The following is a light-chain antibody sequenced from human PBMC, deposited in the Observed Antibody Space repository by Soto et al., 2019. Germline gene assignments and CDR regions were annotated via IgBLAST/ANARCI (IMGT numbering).Light chain of an antibody. CDR2: DVS. J-gene: IGLJ1*01. V-gene: IGLV2-14*03. CDR1: SSDVGGYNY. Sequence: QSAMAQPASVSGSPGQSITISRTGTSSDVGGYNYVSWYQHDPGKAPKLIIFDVSDRPSGISDRFSASKSGNTASLTISGLQAEDEADYYCCSYSSGSTPWVFGTGTKVTVL. CDR3: CSYSSGSTPWV.